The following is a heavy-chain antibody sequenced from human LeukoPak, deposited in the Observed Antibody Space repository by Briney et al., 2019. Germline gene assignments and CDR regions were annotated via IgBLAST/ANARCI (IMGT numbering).Heavy chain of an antibody. CDR3: TREPGVTQGNL. CDR1: GFTVSSNY. Sequence: GGSLRLSCAASGFTVSSNYMSWVRQAPGKGLEWVSVIYSGGSTYYADSVKGRFTISRDNSKNTLYLQMNSLRAEDTAVYYCTREPGVTQGNLWGQGTLVTVSS. CDR2: IYSGGST. D-gene: IGHD4-23*01. V-gene: IGHV3-66*01. J-gene: IGHJ4*02.